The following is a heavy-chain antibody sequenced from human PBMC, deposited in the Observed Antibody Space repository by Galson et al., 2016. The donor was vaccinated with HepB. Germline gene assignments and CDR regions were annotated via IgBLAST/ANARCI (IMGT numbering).Heavy chain of an antibody. CDR3: ARFFYDTSGYRKLDY. V-gene: IGHV3-7*04. CDR1: GFIFSTYA. D-gene: IGHD3-22*01. Sequence: SLRLSCAGSGFIFSTYAMNWVRQAPGKGLEWVANIRQDGSEKSYVDSVKGRFTVSRDNAKNSLYLHMNSLRAEDTAVYFCARFFYDTSGYRKLDYWGQGALVTVSA. J-gene: IGHJ4*02. CDR2: IRQDGSEK.